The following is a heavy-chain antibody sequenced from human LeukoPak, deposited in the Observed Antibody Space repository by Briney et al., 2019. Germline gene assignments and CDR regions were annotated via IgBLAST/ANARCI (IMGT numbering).Heavy chain of an antibody. J-gene: IGHJ4*02. D-gene: IGHD6-19*01. CDR3: ATKEPSTSGWSY. CDR2: IKEDGSEK. CDR1: GFTFNRDW. V-gene: IGHV3-7*01. Sequence: GGSLRLSCAASGFTFNRDWTAWVRQAPGKGLEWVANIKEDGSEKNYVDSVRGRFTISRDNAENSVYLQMNDLRAEDTGVYYCATKEPSTSGWSYWGQGTLVAVSS.